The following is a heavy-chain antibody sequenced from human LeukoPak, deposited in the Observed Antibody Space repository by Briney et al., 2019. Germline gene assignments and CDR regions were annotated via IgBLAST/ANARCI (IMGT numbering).Heavy chain of an antibody. V-gene: IGHV4-59*02. D-gene: IGHD3-22*01. Sequence: SETLSLTCSVSGGSVSSYYWSWIRQSPGKGLEWIGYIHNSGRTNYNPSLKSRVTGFVDTSKNQVSLRLSSVTAADTAVYYCARTPYYYDSSGYFLHFDNWGQGTLVTVSS. CDR1: GGSVSSYY. CDR3: ARTPYYYDSSGYFLHFDN. CDR2: IHNSGRT. J-gene: IGHJ4*02.